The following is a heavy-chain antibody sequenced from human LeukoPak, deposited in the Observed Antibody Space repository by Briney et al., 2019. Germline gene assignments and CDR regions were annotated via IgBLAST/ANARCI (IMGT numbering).Heavy chain of an antibody. CDR3: AREDSYVQEDWFDP. Sequence: GGSLRLSCAASGFTFSSYWMHWVRQAPGKGLVWVSHINSGRSSTSYADSVKGRFTISRENAKHTLYLKMNSLGAEDVSGYFFAREDSYVQEDWFDPWGQGTLVTVSS. D-gene: IGHD1-1*01. CDR2: INSGRSST. CDR1: GFTFSSYW. J-gene: IGHJ5*02. V-gene: IGHV3-74*01.